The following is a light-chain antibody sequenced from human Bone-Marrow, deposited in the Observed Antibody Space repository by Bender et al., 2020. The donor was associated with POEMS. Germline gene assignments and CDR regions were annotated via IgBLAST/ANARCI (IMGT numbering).Light chain of an antibody. J-gene: IGLJ3*02. Sequence: QSVLTQPPSVSGTPGQTVTISCSGSSSNIGSNTVNWFQQLPGTAPKLLIYFNDQRPSGVPARFSGSKSGTSASLAISDIQSEDEGDYYCSSWDDSLSGWVFGGGTKLTVL. V-gene: IGLV1-44*01. CDR3: SSWDDSLSGWV. CDR1: SSNIGSNT. CDR2: FND.